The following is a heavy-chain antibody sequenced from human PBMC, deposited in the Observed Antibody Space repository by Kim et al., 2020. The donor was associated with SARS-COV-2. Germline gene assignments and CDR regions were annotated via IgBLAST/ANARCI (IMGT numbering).Heavy chain of an antibody. CDR1: GYTFTGYY. J-gene: IGHJ3*02. V-gene: IGHV1-2*02. CDR3: ARDKGITGTTSAFDI. CDR2: INPNSGGT. D-gene: IGHD1-7*01. Sequence: ASVKVSCKASGYTFTGYYMHWVRQAPGQGLEWMGLINPNSGGTNYAQKFQGRVTITRDTSISTAYMELSRLRSDETAVYYCARDKGITGTTSAFDIWGQG.